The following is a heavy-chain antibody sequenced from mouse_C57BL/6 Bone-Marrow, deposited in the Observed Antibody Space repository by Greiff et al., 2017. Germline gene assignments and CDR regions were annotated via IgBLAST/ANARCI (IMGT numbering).Heavy chain of an antibody. J-gene: IGHJ4*01. CDR3: ARVWAIGNYDYYAMDY. D-gene: IGHD2-1*01. CDR2: IDPEDGET. CDR1: GFNIKDYY. V-gene: IGHV14-2*01. Sequence: VQLQQSGAELVKPGASVKLSCTASGFNIKDYYMHWVKQRPEQGLEWIGRIDPEDGETKYAPKFQGKATITADTSSNTAYLQLSSLTSEDTAVYYCARVWAIGNYDYYAMDYWGQGTSVTVSS.